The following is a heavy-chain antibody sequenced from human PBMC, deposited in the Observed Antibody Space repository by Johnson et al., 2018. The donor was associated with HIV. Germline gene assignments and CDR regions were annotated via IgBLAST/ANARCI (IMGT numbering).Heavy chain of an antibody. V-gene: IGHV3-30*14. CDR2: ISYDGSHK. CDR1: GFTFSSYA. CDR3: ARVEPIRRAMDAFDI. J-gene: IGHJ3*02. Sequence: QEQLVESGGGVVQPGRSLRLSCAASGFTFSSYAIHWVRQAPGKGLEWVAAISYDGSHKYYAASVKGRFTISRDNSKNTLYLQMNSLRAEDTAVYYCARVEPIRRAMDAFDIWGQGTMVTVSS.